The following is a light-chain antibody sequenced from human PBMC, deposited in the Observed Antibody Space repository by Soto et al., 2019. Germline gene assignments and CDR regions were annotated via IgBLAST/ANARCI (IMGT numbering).Light chain of an antibody. V-gene: IGKV3D-15*01. Sequence: EIVMTQSPATLSVSPGERATLSCRASQTVSNNLAWYQQRPGQAPRLLIYGASTRATDIPARFSGSGSGTEFTLTISSLQSEDFAVSYCQQYNNGPRTFGQGTKVDIK. CDR2: GAS. CDR1: QTVSNN. CDR3: QQYNNGPRT. J-gene: IGKJ1*01.